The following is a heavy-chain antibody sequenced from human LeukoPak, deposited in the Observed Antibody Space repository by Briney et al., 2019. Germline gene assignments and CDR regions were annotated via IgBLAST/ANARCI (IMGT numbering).Heavy chain of an antibody. D-gene: IGHD5-18*01. Sequence: GGSLRLSCAASGFTFSSYWMSWVRQAPGKGLEWVANIKQDGSEKYYVDSVKGRFTISRDSAKDSLYLQMNSLRAEDTAVYYCAREDGYSSRPFDYWGQGTLVTVSS. CDR1: GFTFSSYW. CDR2: IKQDGSEK. CDR3: AREDGYSSRPFDY. V-gene: IGHV3-7*01. J-gene: IGHJ4*02.